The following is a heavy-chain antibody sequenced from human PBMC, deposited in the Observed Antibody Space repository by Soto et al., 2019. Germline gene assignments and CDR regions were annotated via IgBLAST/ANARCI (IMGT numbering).Heavy chain of an antibody. V-gene: IGHV4-59*08. CDR1: GGSISSYY. CDR2: IYYRGYT. D-gene: IGHD6-19*01. J-gene: IGHJ4*02. CDR3: ARHRGRSGWYEDFDY. Sequence: QVQLQESGPRLVKPSETLSLTCTVSGGSISSYYWSWIRQPPGKGLEWIGYIYYRGYTNYNPSLKSRVTISVDMSKSQFSLKLSSATAADTAVYYCARHRGRSGWYEDFDYWGQGTLVTVSS.